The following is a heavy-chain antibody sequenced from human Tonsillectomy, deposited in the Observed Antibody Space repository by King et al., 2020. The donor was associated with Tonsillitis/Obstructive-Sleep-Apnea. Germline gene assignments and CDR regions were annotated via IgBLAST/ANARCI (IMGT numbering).Heavy chain of an antibody. J-gene: IGHJ4*02. CDR2: IDPSDSYT. D-gene: IGHD6-13*01. Sequence: VQLVQFGVEVKKPGESLRISCKGSGYSFTSYWISWVRQMPGKGLGWVGRIDPSDSYTNYSPSFQGHVTISADKSISTAYLQWSSLKASDTAMYYCARGGILSAGAPDFWGQGTLVTVSS. CDR1: GYSFTSYW. CDR3: ARGGILSAGAPDF. V-gene: IGHV5-10-1*01.